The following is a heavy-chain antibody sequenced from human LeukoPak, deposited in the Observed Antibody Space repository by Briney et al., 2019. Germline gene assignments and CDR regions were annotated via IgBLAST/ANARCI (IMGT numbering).Heavy chain of an antibody. CDR2: ISGSGGST. Sequence: PGGSLRLSCAASGFTFSIYAMSWVRQAPGKGLEWVSTISGSGGSTYYADSVRGRFTISRDNSKDTLYLQMNSLRAEDTAVYYCAKVGDYSNFRPPDFWGQGSLVTVSS. D-gene: IGHD4-11*01. CDR1: GFTFSIYA. V-gene: IGHV3-23*01. J-gene: IGHJ4*02. CDR3: AKVGDYSNFRPPDF.